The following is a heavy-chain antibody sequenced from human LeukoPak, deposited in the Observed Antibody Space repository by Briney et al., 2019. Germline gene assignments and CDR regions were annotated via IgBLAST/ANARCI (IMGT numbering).Heavy chain of an antibody. V-gene: IGHV3-23*01. Sequence: GGSLRLSCAASGFTFSSYAMSWVRQAPGKGLEWVSVISGSVGRTYYADSVKGRFTISRDNSKNTLYLLMNSLRSDDTAVYYCAKLSSTSYVGYFDYWGQGTLVTVSS. J-gene: IGHJ4*02. D-gene: IGHD6-13*01. CDR2: ISGSVGRT. CDR3: AKLSSTSYVGYFDY. CDR1: GFTFSSYA.